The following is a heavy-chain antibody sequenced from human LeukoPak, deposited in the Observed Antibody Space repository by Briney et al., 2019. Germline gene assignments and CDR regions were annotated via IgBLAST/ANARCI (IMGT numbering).Heavy chain of an antibody. CDR1: GFAFSSYA. J-gene: IGHJ4*02. Sequence: GGSLRLSCAASGFAFSSYAMSWVRQAPGKGLEWVSTIGGNGGSTYYADSVKGRFTISRDNSKNTLYLQMNSLRAEDTAVYYCATSGSYYRFEYWGQGTLVTVSS. V-gene: IGHV3-23*01. D-gene: IGHD1-26*01. CDR3: ATSGSYYRFEY. CDR2: IGGNGGST.